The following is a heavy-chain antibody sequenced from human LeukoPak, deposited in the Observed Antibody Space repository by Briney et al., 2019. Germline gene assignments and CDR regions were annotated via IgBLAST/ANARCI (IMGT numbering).Heavy chain of an antibody. D-gene: IGHD6-6*01. Sequence: PSETLSLTCTVPGGSISGYYWSWIRQPAGKGLEWIGRIYTSGSTNYNPSLKSRVTISVDTSKNQFSLKLSSVTAADTAVYYCARDRSRSSSSDAFDIWGQGTMVTVSS. CDR3: ARDRSRSSSSDAFDI. CDR2: IYTSGST. J-gene: IGHJ3*02. CDR1: GGSISGYY. V-gene: IGHV4-4*07.